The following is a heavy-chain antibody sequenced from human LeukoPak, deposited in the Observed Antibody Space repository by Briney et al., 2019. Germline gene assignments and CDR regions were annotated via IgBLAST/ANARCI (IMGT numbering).Heavy chain of an antibody. V-gene: IGHV3-11*04. CDR3: ARALWGYNLIDYYYYYYMDV. D-gene: IGHD5-24*01. CDR2: ISSSGNTI. J-gene: IGHJ6*03. CDR1: GFTFSDYY. Sequence: GGSLRLSCAASGFTFSDYYMSWIRQAPGKGLEWVSYISSSGNTIYYADSVRGRFTISRDNAKNSLYLQMNSLRAEDSAVYYCARALWGYNLIDYYYYYYMDVWGKGTTVTVSS.